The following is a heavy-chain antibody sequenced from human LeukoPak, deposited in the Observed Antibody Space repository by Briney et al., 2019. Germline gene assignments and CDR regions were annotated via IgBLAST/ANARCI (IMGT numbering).Heavy chain of an antibody. CDR2: IYRDGSTT. CDR3: AKYYDSSGYYYDAFDI. CDR1: GFGFSRYW. J-gene: IGHJ3*02. Sequence: GSLRLSCAASGFGFSRYWMHWVRQAPGTGLKWVSRIYRDGSTTDYADSVKGRFSISRDNSKNTLYLDMNSLRAEDTAVYYCAKYYDSSGYYYDAFDIWGQGTMVTVSS. V-gene: IGHV3-74*01. D-gene: IGHD3-22*01.